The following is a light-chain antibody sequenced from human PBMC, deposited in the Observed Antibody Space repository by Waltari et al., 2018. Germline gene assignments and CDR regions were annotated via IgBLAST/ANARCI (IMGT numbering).Light chain of an antibody. CDR3: QQYDSWPWT. J-gene: IGKJ1*01. CDR2: GTS. Sequence: EIVMTQSPATLSLSPGESATLSCRASQRLRSTFAWFQRKPGQPPRLLIFGTSTRATGLPVSFSGSRSETDFSLTSSSLQPEAYATYYCQQYDSWPWTFGQGTRVE. CDR1: QRLRST. V-gene: IGKV3D-15*01.